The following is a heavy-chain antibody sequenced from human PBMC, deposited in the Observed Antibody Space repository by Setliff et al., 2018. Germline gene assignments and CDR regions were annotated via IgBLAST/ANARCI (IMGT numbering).Heavy chain of an antibody. D-gene: IGHD3-10*01. J-gene: IGHJ6*03. CDR1: GASISSGSYY. CDR3: ARDWEITVVREVTQYYYYMDI. Sequence: PSETLSLTCTVSGASISSGSYYWSWIRQPAGKGLEWIGHIHSSGSANYNSSLESRLTMSLDPSKKQFSLKLRSVTAADTAVYYCARDWEITVVREVTQYYYYMDIWGKGNAVTV. CDR2: IHSSGSA. V-gene: IGHV4-61*09.